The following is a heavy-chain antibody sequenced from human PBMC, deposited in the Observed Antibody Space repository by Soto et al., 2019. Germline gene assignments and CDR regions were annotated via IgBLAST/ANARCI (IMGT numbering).Heavy chain of an antibody. Sequence: QVQLQESGPGLVKPSETLSLTCTVSGGSISSYYWSWIRQPAGKGLEWIGRIYTSGSTNYNPSLMSLGTMSVPTCMTHFSLRLSSVTAADTAVYYCAGTLISYYYCGMDVWGQGTTVTVSS. CDR3: AGTLISYYYCGMDV. CDR2: IYTSGST. V-gene: IGHV4-4*07. J-gene: IGHJ6*02. D-gene: IGHD1-1*01. CDR1: GGSISSYY.